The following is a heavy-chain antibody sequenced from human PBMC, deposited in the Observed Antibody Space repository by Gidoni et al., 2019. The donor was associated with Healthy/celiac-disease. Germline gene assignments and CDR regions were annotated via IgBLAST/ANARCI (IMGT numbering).Heavy chain of an antibody. CDR1: GFTFSSYG. V-gene: IGHV3-33*01. CDR2: IWYDGSNK. J-gene: IGHJ6*02. Sequence: QVQLVESGGGVVQPGRSLRLSCAASGFTFSSYGMHWVRQAPGKGLEWVAVIWYDGSNKYYADSVKGRFTISRDNSKNTLYLQMNSLRAEDTAVYYCARDPDLDIVATISSHYYYGMDVWGQGTTVTVSS. D-gene: IGHD5-12*01. CDR3: ARDPDLDIVATISSHYYYGMDV.